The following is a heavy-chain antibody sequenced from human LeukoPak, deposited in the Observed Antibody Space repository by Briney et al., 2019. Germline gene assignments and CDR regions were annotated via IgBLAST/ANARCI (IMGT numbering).Heavy chain of an antibody. CDR2: IGVAGDT. CDR1: GFAFSTYD. V-gene: IGHV3-13*04. CDR3: ARGFVHAFDI. J-gene: IGHJ3*02. Sequence: GGSLRLSCAASGFAFSTYDMHWVRQAPGKGLEWVSAIGVAGDTYYPGSVKGRFTISRENAKNSLYLQMNSLRAGDTAVYYCARGFVHAFDIWGQGTMVTVSS. D-gene: IGHD6-6*01.